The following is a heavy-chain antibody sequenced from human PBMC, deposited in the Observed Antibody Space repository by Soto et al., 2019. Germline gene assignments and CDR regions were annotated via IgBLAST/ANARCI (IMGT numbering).Heavy chain of an antibody. CDR1: GFTFSSDW. CDR2: IDSGGRTT. J-gene: IGHJ4*02. D-gene: IGHD3-10*01. Sequence: PGGSLRLSCAASGFTFSSDWMHWFRHAPGKGLVWVSRIDSGGRTTTYADSVKGRFTISRDNTKNTLYLQMNGLRAEDTALYYCARWFTYGNFDYFDYWGQGTQVTVSS. V-gene: IGHV3-74*01. CDR3: ARWFTYGNFDYFDY.